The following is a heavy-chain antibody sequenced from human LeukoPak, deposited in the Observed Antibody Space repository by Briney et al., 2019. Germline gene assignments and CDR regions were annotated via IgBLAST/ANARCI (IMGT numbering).Heavy chain of an antibody. D-gene: IGHD6-13*01. CDR3: ARELAAAGTGY. J-gene: IGHJ4*02. V-gene: IGHV1-8*01. CDR2: MNPNSGNT. CDR1: GYTFTSYD. Sequence: ASVKVSCKASGYTFTSYDINWVRQATGQGLEWMGWMNPNSGNTGYAQKFQGRVTMTRDTSISTAYMELSRLRSDDTAVYYCARELAAAGTGYWGQGTLVTVSS.